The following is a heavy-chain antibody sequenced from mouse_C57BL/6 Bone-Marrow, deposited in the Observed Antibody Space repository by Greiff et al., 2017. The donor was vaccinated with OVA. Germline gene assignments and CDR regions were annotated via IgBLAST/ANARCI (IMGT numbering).Heavy chain of an antibody. CDR3: ARSITTVVGFDY. CDR2: IDPSDSYP. V-gene: IGHV1-69*01. CDR1: GYTFTSYW. D-gene: IGHD1-1*01. Sequence: QVHVKQPGAELVMPGASVKLSCKASGYTFTSYWMHWVKQRPGQGLEWIGEIDPSDSYPNYNQKFKGKSTLTVDKSSSTAYMPLSSLTSEDSAVYYCARSITTVVGFDYWGQGTTLTVSS. J-gene: IGHJ2*01.